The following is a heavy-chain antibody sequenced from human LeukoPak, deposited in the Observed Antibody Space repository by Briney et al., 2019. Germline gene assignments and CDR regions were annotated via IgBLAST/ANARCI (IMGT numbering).Heavy chain of an antibody. J-gene: IGHJ4*02. CDR3: TTPNYYGSGSFDY. Sequence: GGSLRLSCAASGFTFSDAWMSWVRQAPGKGLEWVGRIKSKTDGGTTDYAAPVKGRFTISRDDSKNTLYLQMNSLKTEDTAVYYCTTPNYYGSGSFDYWGQGTLVTVSS. D-gene: IGHD3-10*01. CDR2: IKSKTDGGTT. CDR1: GFTFSDAW. V-gene: IGHV3-15*01.